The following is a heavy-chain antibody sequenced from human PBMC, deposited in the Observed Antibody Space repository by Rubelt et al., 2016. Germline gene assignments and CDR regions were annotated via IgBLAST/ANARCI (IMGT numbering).Heavy chain of an antibody. CDR3: ARRNYYDSSGYDY. D-gene: IGHD3-22*01. J-gene: IGHJ4*02. CDR2: IHYSGST. V-gene: IGHV4-59*08. Sequence: QVQLQESGPGLVKPSETLSLTCTVSGGSISSYYWSWIRQPPGKGLEWIGYIHYSGSTNYNSSLKSRVTISVDTSKNQFSLKLSSVTAADTAVYYCARRNYYDSSGYDYWGQGTLVTVSS. CDR1: GGSISSYY.